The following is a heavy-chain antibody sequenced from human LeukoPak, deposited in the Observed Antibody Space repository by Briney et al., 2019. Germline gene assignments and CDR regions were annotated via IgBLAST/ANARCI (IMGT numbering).Heavy chain of an antibody. D-gene: IGHD5-18*01. Sequence: QAGGSLRLSCAASGFTFSSYEMNWVRQAPGKGLEWVSYISSSGSTIYYADSVKGRFTISRDNAKNSLYLQMSSLRAEDTAVYYCARVGYSYGYYYYYGMDVWGKGTTVTVSS. CDR3: ARVGYSYGYYYYYGMDV. V-gene: IGHV3-48*03. CDR2: ISSSGSTI. CDR1: GFTFSSYE. J-gene: IGHJ6*04.